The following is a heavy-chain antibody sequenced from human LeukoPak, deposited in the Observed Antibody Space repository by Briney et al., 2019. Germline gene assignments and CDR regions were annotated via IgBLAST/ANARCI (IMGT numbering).Heavy chain of an antibody. CDR1: GFTFSSYS. J-gene: IGHJ4*02. CDR2: IYYSGST. D-gene: IGHD2-2*01. CDR3: ARQAYCSSTSCYDFSDY. V-gene: IGHV4-39*01. Sequence: GSLRLSCAASGFTFSSYSMNWIRQPPGKGLEWIGSIYYSGSTYYNPSLKSRVTISVDTSKNQFSLKLSSVTAADTAVYYCARQAYCSSTSCYDFSDYWGQGTLVTVSS.